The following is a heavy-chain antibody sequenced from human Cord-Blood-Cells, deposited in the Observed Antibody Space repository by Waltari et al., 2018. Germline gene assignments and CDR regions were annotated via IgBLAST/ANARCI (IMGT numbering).Heavy chain of an antibody. Sequence: QVQLVQSGAEVKKPGSSVKVSCKASGGTFSSYAISWVRQAPGQGLEWMGGIIPIFGTANDAQKFQGRVTITADESTSTAYMELSSLRSEDTAVYYCARDPGGVSTRYNWNSFDIWGQGTMVTVSS. CDR2: IIPIFGTA. J-gene: IGHJ3*02. V-gene: IGHV1-69*01. CDR3: ARDPGGVSTRYNWNSFDI. CDR1: GGTFSSYA. D-gene: IGHD1-7*01.